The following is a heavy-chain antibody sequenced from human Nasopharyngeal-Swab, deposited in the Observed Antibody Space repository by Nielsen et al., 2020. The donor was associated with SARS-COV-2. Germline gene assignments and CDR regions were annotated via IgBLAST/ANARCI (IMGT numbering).Heavy chain of an antibody. CDR2: ISSSSSYI. CDR3: ARGGVRSYWFDP. CDR1: GSTFSRYS. Sequence: GGSLRLSCAASGSTFSRYSMNWFRQAPGKGLEWVSSISSSSSYIYYADSVKGRFTISRDNAKNSLYLQMNSLRAEDTGVYYCARGGVRSYWFDPWGQGTLVTVSS. D-gene: IGHD3-16*01. J-gene: IGHJ5*02. V-gene: IGHV3-21*01.